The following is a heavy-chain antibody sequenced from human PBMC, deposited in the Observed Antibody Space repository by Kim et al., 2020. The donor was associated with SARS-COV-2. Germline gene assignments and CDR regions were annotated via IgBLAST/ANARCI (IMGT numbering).Heavy chain of an antibody. CDR2: INNSGSPI. CDR1: GFTFSSYE. J-gene: IGHJ6*02. Sequence: GGSLRLSCTASGFTFSSYEMNWVRQAPGKGLEWVSYINNSGSPIYYADSVKGRFTISRDNAKNSLSLLMNSLRAEDTAVYYCARESYYEFWSGSYTDDYGMDVGGQGTRVTVSS. D-gene: IGHD3-3*01. V-gene: IGHV3-48*03. CDR3: ARESYYEFWSGSYTDDYGMDV.